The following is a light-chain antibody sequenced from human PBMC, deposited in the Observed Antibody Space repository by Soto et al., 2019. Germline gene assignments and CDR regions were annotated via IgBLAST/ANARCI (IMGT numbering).Light chain of an antibody. V-gene: IGLV1-44*01. Sequence: QSVLTQPPSASGTPGQRVTISCSGSSSNIGSNTVNWYQQLPGTAPKLLIYSNNQRPSGVPDRFSGSKSGNTASLTVSGLQAEDEADYYCYSYAGRTVVFGGGTKVTVL. CDR2: SNN. CDR3: YSYAGRTVV. CDR1: SSNIGSNT. J-gene: IGLJ2*01.